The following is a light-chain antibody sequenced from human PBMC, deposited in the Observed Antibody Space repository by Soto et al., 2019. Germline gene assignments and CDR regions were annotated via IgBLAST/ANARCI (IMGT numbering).Light chain of an antibody. Sequence: QSALTQPASVSGAPGQSIAISCTGTSSDVGSFNFVSWYQQHPGKVPKLIIYEVSNRPSGVSSRFSGSKSGDTASLIISGLQGEDGADYYCLSWTTRRALVFGGGTKLTVL. CDR3: LSWTTRRALV. CDR2: EVS. CDR1: SSDVGSFNF. J-gene: IGLJ2*01. V-gene: IGLV2-14*01.